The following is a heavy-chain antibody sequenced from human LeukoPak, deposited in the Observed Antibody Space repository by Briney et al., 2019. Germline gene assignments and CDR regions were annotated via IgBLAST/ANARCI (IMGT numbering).Heavy chain of an antibody. D-gene: IGHD4-17*01. CDR2: IYYDGST. CDR1: GGSISSYH. Sequence: SETLSLTCTVSGGSISSYHWSWIRQPPGKGLEWIGYIYYDGSTDYNPSLKSRVIISVDTSKNKFSLKLSSVTAADTAVYYCARDLYGDDYFDYWGQGTLVTVSS. CDR3: ARDLYGDDYFDY. J-gene: IGHJ4*02. V-gene: IGHV4-59*01.